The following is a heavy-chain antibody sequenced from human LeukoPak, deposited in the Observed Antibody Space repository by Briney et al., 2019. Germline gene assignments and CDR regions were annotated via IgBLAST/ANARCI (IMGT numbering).Heavy chain of an antibody. Sequence: VASVKVSCKASGYTFTSYDINWVRQATGQGLEWMGWMNPNSGNTGYAQKFQGRVTMTRNTSVSTAYMELSSLRSEDTAVYYCARGRGLTMVRGVLNWFDPWGQGTLVTVSS. CDR1: GYTFTSYD. J-gene: IGHJ5*02. CDR3: ARGRGLTMVRGVLNWFDP. D-gene: IGHD3-10*01. CDR2: MNPNSGNT. V-gene: IGHV1-8*01.